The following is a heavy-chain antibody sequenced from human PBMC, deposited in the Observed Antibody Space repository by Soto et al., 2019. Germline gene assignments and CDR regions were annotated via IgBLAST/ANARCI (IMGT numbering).Heavy chain of an antibody. V-gene: IGHV1-8*01. Sequence: QVQLVQSGAEVKKPGASVKVSCKASGYTFTSYDINWVRQATGQGLEWMGWMNPNSGNTGYAQKFKGRVTMTRNTSISTAYMELSSLRSEDTAGYYCARRLKVAAAGTSLEYWGQGTLVTVSS. D-gene: IGHD6-13*01. CDR1: GYTFTSYD. J-gene: IGHJ4*02. CDR3: ARRLKVAAAGTSLEY. CDR2: MNPNSGNT.